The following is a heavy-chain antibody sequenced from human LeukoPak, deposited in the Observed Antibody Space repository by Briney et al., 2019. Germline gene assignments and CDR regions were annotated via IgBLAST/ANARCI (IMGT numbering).Heavy chain of an antibody. J-gene: IGHJ6*04. CDR1: GFTFSSYS. Sequence: GGSLRLSCAASGFTFSSYSMNWVRQAPGKGLEWVSSISSSSSYIYYADSVKGRFTISRDNAKNSLYLQMNSLGAEDTAVYYCARDGGPGYCSSTSCYGDVWGKGTTVTVSS. V-gene: IGHV3-21*01. CDR3: ARDGGPGYCSSTSCYGDV. CDR2: ISSSSSYI. D-gene: IGHD2-2*01.